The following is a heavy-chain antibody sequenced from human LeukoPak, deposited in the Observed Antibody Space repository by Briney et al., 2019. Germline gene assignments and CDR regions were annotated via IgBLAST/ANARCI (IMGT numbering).Heavy chain of an antibody. V-gene: IGHV1-3*01. D-gene: IGHD3-22*01. J-gene: IGHJ4*02. CDR2: INAGNGNT. Sequence: ASVKVSCKASGGTFSSYAISWVRQAPGQRLEWMGWINAGNGNTKYSQKFQGRVTITRDTSASTAYMELSSLRSEDTAVYYCARASSGYYPYYFDYWGQGTLVTVSS. CDR3: ARASSGYYPYYFDY. CDR1: GGTFSSYA.